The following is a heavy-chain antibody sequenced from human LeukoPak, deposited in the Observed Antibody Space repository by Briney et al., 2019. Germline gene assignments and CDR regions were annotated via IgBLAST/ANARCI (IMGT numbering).Heavy chain of an antibody. CDR2: INHSGST. Sequence: PSQTLSLTCAVSGGSISSGGYSWNWIRQPPGKGLEWIGEINHSGSTNYNPSLKSRVTISVDMSKNQFSLKLSSVTAADTAVYYCARGPPAKPGTGYYYGMDVWGQGTTVTVSS. D-gene: IGHD2-2*01. V-gene: IGHV4-30-2*01. J-gene: IGHJ6*02. CDR3: ARGPPAKPGTGYYYGMDV. CDR1: GGSISSGGYS.